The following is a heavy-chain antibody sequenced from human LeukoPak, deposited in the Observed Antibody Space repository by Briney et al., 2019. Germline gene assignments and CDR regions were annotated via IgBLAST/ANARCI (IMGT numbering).Heavy chain of an antibody. D-gene: IGHD3-10*01. CDR2: INHSGSST. J-gene: IGHJ6*03. Sequence: ASVTLTCNASGYTFTSYYIHWMRQPPGQGLEWMGVINHSGSSTNYPQKFQGRVTMTRDTSTSTVYMELSSLRSEDTAVYYCARGPSITMVRGGQWYYYMDVWGKGTTVTISS. V-gene: IGHV1-46*01. CDR1: GYTFTSYY. CDR3: ARGPSITMVRGGQWYYYMDV.